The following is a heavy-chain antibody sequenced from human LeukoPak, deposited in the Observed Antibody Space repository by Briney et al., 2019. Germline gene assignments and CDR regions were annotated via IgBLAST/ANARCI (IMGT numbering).Heavy chain of an antibody. D-gene: IGHD3-16*01. Sequence: SETLSFTCTVSGGSVSGTHYWSWIRQPPGKGLEWIAYIYHTGSTDSNPSLKSRVTISLDTSKNQFSLKLSSVTAADTAVYYCARRWVYDKRAFDAWGQGTMVTVSS. CDR1: GGSVSGTHY. V-gene: IGHV4-61*01. J-gene: IGHJ3*01. CDR2: IYHTGST. CDR3: ARRWVYDKRAFDA.